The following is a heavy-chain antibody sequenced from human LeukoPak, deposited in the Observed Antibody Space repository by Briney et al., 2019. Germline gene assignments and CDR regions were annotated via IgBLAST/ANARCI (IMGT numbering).Heavy chain of an antibody. D-gene: IGHD2-15*01. CDR2: IYHSGSA. V-gene: IGHV4-30-4*01. J-gene: IGHJ6*02. CDR3: ARDLVAMDYGMDV. CDR1: GGSINSGDDC. Sequence: PSQTLSLTCTVSGGSINSGDDCWSWVRQSPGKALEWLGYIYHSGSAYYNPSLKSRVTISVDTSKNQFSLKLSSVTAADTAVYYCARDLVAMDYGMDVWGQGTTVTVSS.